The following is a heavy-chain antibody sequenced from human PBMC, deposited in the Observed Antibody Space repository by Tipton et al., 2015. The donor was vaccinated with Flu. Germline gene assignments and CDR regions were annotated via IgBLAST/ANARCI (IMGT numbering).Heavy chain of an antibody. Sequence: SLRLSCAASGFSFRTYTMNWVRQAPGKGLEWVSSISSSSYFIHYTDSVKGRFTISRDNAKNSLYLQMNSLRAEDTTIYYCARDGEGQYYSSVVFDSWGQGTQVTVSS. CDR2: ISSSSYFI. CDR1: GFSFRTYT. J-gene: IGHJ4*02. D-gene: IGHD2/OR15-2a*01. V-gene: IGHV3-21*01. CDR3: ARDGEGQYYSSVVFDS.